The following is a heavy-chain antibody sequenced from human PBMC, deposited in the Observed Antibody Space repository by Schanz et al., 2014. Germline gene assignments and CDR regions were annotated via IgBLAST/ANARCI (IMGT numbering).Heavy chain of an antibody. J-gene: IGHJ3*02. D-gene: IGHD2-21*01. CDR3: ARDLPYCDGGKCYSDGFDI. CDR2: INTANGNA. Sequence: QVHLVQSGAEVKRPGASVKVSCKASGYTFTTYAMSWVRQAPGQGLEWVGWINTANGNAKYSANFQARVTITRDTSATTAYMELTNLRSEDTAVYYCARDLPYCDGGKCYSDGFDIWGQGTLVTISS. V-gene: IGHV1-3*04. CDR1: GYTFTTYA.